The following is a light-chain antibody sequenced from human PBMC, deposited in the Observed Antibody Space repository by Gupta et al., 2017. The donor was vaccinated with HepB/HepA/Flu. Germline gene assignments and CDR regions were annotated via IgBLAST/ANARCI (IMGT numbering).Light chain of an antibody. CDR2: AAS. CDR1: QSISSY. J-gene: IGKJ2*04. V-gene: IGKV1-39*01. CDR3: QQSYSTQCS. Sequence: IQMTQSLSSPSASLGDRDTITCRASQSISSYLNWYQQKPGKAPKLLIYAASSLQAGVPSRFSGSGSGTDFTLTISSLQPEDFAAYYCQQSYSTQCSFGQGTKLEIK.